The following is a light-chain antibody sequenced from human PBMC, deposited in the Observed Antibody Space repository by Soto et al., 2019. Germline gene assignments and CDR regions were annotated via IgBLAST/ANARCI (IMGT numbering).Light chain of an antibody. CDR2: DDD. CDR1: SSNIGGNS. CDR3: GSWDSSLSAYV. Sequence: QSFLTQPPSVSAAPGQRVTIACAGSSSNIGGNSVSWYQQLPGTAPKLLIYDDDKRPSGIPDRFSGSKSGTSATLGITGFQTGDEADHYCGSWDSSLSAYVLGTGTKVTVL. J-gene: IGLJ1*01. V-gene: IGLV1-51*01.